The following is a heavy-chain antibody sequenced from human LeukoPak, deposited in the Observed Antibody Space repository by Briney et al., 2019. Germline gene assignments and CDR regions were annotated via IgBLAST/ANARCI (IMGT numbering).Heavy chain of an antibody. CDR3: ARYRVAGTYYFDY. CDR1: GGSFSGYY. CDR2: INYSGST. Sequence: SETLSLTCAVYGGSFSGYYWSWIRQPPGKGLEWIGEINYSGSTNYNPSLKSRVTISVDTSKNQFSLKLSSVTAADTAVYYCARYRVAGTYYFDYWGQGTLVTVSS. D-gene: IGHD6-19*01. J-gene: IGHJ4*02. V-gene: IGHV4-34*01.